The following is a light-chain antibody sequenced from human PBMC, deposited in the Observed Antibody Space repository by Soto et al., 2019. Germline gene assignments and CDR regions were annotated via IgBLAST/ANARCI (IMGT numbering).Light chain of an antibody. J-gene: IGLJ1*01. CDR1: SSNIGTSS. Sequence: QSVLTRPHSATGIPGQRVTISCSGSSSNIGTSSVHWFQQLPGTAPKLLISTTNQRPSGVPERFSGSKSGTSASLAISGLQSEDEADYYCAAWDDSLNGHVFGTGTKVTVL. CDR3: AAWDDSLNGHV. CDR2: TTN. V-gene: IGLV1-44*01.